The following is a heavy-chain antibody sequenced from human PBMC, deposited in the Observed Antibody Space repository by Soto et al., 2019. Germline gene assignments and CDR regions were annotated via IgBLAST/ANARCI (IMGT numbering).Heavy chain of an antibody. CDR2: ITSSGVST. CDR3: AKDSGYYGSGTNYYYGMDV. J-gene: IGHJ6*02. Sequence: GGSLRLSCAASGFTFSNYATNWVRQAPGKGLEWVSSITSSGVSTHYADSAKGRFTISRDNSKNTLYLQMNSLRAEDTAVYYCAKDSGYYGSGTNYYYGMDVWGQGTTVTVSS. V-gene: IGHV3-23*01. D-gene: IGHD3-10*01. CDR1: GFTFSNYA.